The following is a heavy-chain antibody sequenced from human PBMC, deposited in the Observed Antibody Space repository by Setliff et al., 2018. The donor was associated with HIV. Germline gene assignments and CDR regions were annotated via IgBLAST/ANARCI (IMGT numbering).Heavy chain of an antibody. V-gene: IGHV1-24*01. J-gene: IGHJ3*02. CDR2: FDPEYDKT. CDR3: ATRAYDSSGYLRSRVSGAAFDI. D-gene: IGHD3-22*01. CDR1: GYTLTELS. Sequence: ASVKVSCKVSGYTLTELSIHWVRLAPGKGLEWMGGFDPEYDKTFYAQKFQGRVTMSEDTSTDTAYMELTSLRSEDTAVYYCATRAYDSSGYLRSRVSGAAFDIWGQGTMVTVSS.